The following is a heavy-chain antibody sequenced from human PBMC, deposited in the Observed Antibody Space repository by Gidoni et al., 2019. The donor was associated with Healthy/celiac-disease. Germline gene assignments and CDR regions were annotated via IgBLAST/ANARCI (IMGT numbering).Heavy chain of an antibody. CDR1: GSSISSGGYY. CDR2: IYYSGST. CDR3: ARDSGYERTYYFDY. J-gene: IGHJ4*02. Sequence: QVQLQESGPGLVKPSQTLSLTCTVSGSSISSGGYYWSWLRQHPGKGLEWIGYIYYSGSTYYNPSLKSRVTISVDTSKNQFSLKLSSVTAADTAVYYCARDSGYERTYYFDYWGQGTLVTVSS. V-gene: IGHV4-31*03. D-gene: IGHD5-12*01.